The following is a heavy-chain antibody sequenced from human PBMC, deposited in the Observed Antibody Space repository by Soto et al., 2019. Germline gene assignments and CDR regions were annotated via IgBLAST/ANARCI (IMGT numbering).Heavy chain of an antibody. CDR1: VFTFSSYS. J-gene: IGHJ4*02. V-gene: IGHV3-7*03. CDR3: ARPWDTAMVSTWNY. D-gene: IGHD5-18*01. CDR2: INKNGGEK. Sequence: GGSLRLSYAASVFTFSSYSMIWVRQAPGKGLEWVANINKNGGEKYYVDSVKGRFTISRDNAKNSLYLQMNSLRAEDTAVYYCARPWDTAMVSTWNYWGQGTLVTVSS.